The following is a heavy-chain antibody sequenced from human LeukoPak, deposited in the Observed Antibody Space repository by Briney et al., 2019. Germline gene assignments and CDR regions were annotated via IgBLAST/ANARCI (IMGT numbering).Heavy chain of an antibody. Sequence: VGSVKVSCKASGYTFTCCAIHWVRQAPGQRLEWMGWINTDNGDTKYSQKFQGRVTITRNTSASTAYMELSSLRSEDTSVYYCATRPGMAVAGFDFWGQGTLVTVSS. CDR2: INTDNGDT. CDR1: GYTFTCCA. J-gene: IGHJ4*02. D-gene: IGHD6-19*01. V-gene: IGHV1-3*04. CDR3: ATRPGMAVAGFDF.